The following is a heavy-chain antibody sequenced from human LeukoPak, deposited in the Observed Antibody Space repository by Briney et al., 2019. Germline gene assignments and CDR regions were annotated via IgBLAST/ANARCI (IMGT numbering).Heavy chain of an antibody. CDR2: INHSGST. D-gene: IGHD3-9*01. Sequence: PSETLSLTCAVYGGSFSGYYWSWIRQPPGKGLEWIGEINHSGSTNYNPSLKSRVTISVDTSKNQFSLKLSSVNAADTAVYYCARIRYFDWLRRYYFDYWGQGTLVTVSS. CDR3: ARIRYFDWLRRYYFDY. CDR1: GGSFSGYY. V-gene: IGHV4-34*01. J-gene: IGHJ4*02.